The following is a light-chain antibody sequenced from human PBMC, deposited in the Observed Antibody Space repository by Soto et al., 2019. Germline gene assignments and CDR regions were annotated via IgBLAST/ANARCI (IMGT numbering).Light chain of an antibody. J-gene: IGKJ1*01. CDR1: QNVDSNY. V-gene: IGKV3-20*01. CDR2: GAS. Sequence: SPDTISFFPGERAHLSCRASQNVDSNYLSWYQQKPGQAPRIIIFGASGRATGIPDRFSGSGSGTDFTLTISRLEPEDFAVYYCQQYGSLSWTFGQGTKVDIK. CDR3: QQYGSLSWT.